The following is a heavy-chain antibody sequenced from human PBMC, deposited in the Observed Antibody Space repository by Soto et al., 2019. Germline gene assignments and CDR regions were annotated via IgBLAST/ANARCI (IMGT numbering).Heavy chain of an antibody. CDR2: VSGSGTST. CDR3: VKGSYGSGSRGYLDS. D-gene: IGHD3-10*01. V-gene: IGHV3-23*01. CDR1: GITFRTYA. Sequence: EVQLLESGGGLVQPGGCLRLYCAASGITFRTYAMDWVRQAPGKGPEWISSVSGSGTSTFYADSVKGRFTISRDNSKSTVFLQMNSLRAEDSAVYYCVKGSYGSGSRGYLDSWGQGTLVTVSS. J-gene: IGHJ4*02.